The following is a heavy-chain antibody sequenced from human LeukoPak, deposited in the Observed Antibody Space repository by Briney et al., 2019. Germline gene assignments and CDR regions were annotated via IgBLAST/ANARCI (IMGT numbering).Heavy chain of an antibody. CDR3: ARGGGDFDY. CDR1: GFTFSSYS. J-gene: IGHJ4*02. CDR2: ISSSSTI. D-gene: IGHD3-16*01. V-gene: IGHV3-48*01. Sequence: PGGSLRLSCAASGFTFSSYSMNWVRQAPGKGLEWVSYISSSSTIYYADSVKGRFTISRDNAKNSLYLQMNSLRAEDTAVYYCARGGGDFDYWGQGTLVTVSS.